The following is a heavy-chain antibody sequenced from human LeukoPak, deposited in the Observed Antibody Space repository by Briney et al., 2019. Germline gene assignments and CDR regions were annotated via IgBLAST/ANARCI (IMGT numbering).Heavy chain of an antibody. J-gene: IGHJ4*02. CDR2: INHSGGT. D-gene: IGHD6-6*01. CDR1: GGSFSGYY. V-gene: IGHV4-34*01. CDR3: AIGIAARPPPDY. Sequence: SETLSLTCAVYGGSFSGYYWSWIRQPPGKGLEWIGEINHSGGTNYNPSLKSRVTISVDTSKNQFSLKLSSVTASDTAVYYCAIGIAARPPPDYWGQGTLVTVSS.